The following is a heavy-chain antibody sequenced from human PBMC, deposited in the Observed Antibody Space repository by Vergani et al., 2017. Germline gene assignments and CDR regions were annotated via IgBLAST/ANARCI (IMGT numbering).Heavy chain of an antibody. V-gene: IGHV3-20*04. Sequence: EVQLVESGGRVVRPGGSLRLSCIASGFKFDDYGMNWVRHVPGKGLEWVAGVNWNGVGSAYADSVRGRFIISRDNAKNSMFLQMNSLSVEDTALYYCATIDSSGYYPSYNVPDYWGQGTEVTVSS. J-gene: IGHJ4*02. CDR2: VNWNGVGS. D-gene: IGHD3-22*01. CDR3: ATIDSSGYYPSYNVPDY. CDR1: GFKFDDYG.